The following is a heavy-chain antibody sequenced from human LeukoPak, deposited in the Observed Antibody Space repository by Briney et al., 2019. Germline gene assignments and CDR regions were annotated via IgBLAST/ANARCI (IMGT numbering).Heavy chain of an antibody. CDR1: GFIFGAYA. D-gene: IGHD1-1*01. J-gene: IGHJ4*02. Sequence: GGSLRLSCAASGFIFGAYALHWVRQAPGKGLEWVAVISYDGSNKYYVDSVKGRITISRDKSKNTVYLQMNSLKVEDTAVYYCARDAGTDGTYFDYWGQGTLVTVSS. V-gene: IGHV3-30*04. CDR2: ISYDGSNK. CDR3: ARDAGTDGTYFDY.